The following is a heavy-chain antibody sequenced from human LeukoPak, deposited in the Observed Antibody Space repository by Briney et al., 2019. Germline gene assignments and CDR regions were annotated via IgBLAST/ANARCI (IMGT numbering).Heavy chain of an antibody. CDR2: ISYDGSNK. J-gene: IGHJ4*02. CDR1: GFTFSSYA. Sequence: QPGGSLRLSCAASGFTFSSYAMHWVRQAPGKGLEWVAVISYDGSNKYYADSVKGRFTISRDDAKNSLYLQMNSLRDEDTAVYYCARVSGWPWDHWGQGTLVTVSS. CDR3: ARVSGWPWDH. D-gene: IGHD2-15*01. V-gene: IGHV3-30-3*01.